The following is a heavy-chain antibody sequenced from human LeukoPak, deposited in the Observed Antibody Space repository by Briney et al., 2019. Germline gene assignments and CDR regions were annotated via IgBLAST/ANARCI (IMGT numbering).Heavy chain of an antibody. Sequence: GGSLRLSCEASRFTFSTHWMHWVRQAPGKGLVWVSRIDSDGGNAYYADSVKGRFTISRDNAKNTLYLQMNSLRAEDTAVYYCARGGGVLTAIDFWGQGTLVTVPS. D-gene: IGHD3-16*01. V-gene: IGHV3-74*01. J-gene: IGHJ4*02. CDR3: ARGGGVLTAIDF. CDR1: RFTFSTHW. CDR2: IDSDGGNA.